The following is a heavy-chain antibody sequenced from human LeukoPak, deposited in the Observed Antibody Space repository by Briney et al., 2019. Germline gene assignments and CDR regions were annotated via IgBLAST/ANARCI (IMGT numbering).Heavy chain of an antibody. J-gene: IGHJ4*02. CDR2: ISVTGGTT. CDR3: AKVEWAGRRFDY. Sequence: GGSLRLSCAASGFTFSSYAMSWVRQVPGKGLEWVSVISVTGGTTYYADSVKGRFTISRDNSKNTLYLQMSSLRAEDTAVYYCAKVEWAGRRFDYWGQGALVPVSS. V-gene: IGHV3-23*01. CDR1: GFTFSSYA. D-gene: IGHD3-3*01.